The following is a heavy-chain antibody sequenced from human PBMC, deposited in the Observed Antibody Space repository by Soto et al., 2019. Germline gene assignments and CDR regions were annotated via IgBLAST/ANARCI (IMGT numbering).Heavy chain of an antibody. CDR3: ARARSWFDP. CDR2: IYYSGTT. CDR1: GGSIISRGYY. Sequence: SETLCLTCTVSGGSIISRGYYWGWIRQPPGKGLEWIGTIYYSGTTYYNPSLKSRVTISVDKSKNQFSLKLSSVTAADTAVYYCARARSWFDPWGQGTLVTVS. J-gene: IGHJ5*02. V-gene: IGHV4-39*07.